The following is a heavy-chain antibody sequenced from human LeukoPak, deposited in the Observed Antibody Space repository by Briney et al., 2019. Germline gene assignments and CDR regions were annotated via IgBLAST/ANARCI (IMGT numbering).Heavy chain of an antibody. Sequence: GGSLRLSCAASGFTFSSYAMSWVRQAPGKGLEWVPAISGSGGSTYYADSVKGRFTISRDNSKNTLYLQMNSLRAEDTAVYYCAKDRGMIVGTPFDYWGQGTLVTVSS. V-gene: IGHV3-23*01. CDR1: GFTFSSYA. CDR3: AKDRGMIVGTPFDY. CDR2: ISGSGGST. D-gene: IGHD3-22*01. J-gene: IGHJ4*02.